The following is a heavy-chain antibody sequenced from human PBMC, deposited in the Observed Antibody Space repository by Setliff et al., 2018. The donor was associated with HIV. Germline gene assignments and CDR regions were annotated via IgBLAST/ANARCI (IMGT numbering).Heavy chain of an antibody. V-gene: IGHV5-51*01. D-gene: IGHD6-6*01. CDR2: IYPGDSDI. J-gene: IGHJ3*02. CDR1: GYTFTNFW. Sequence: GESLKISCKASGYTFTNFWIGWVRQVPGKGLEWMGNIYPGDSDIRYNPSFQGQVTISVDKSISTAYLQWSSLKASDTAIYYCARCIAARPRGSDAFDIWGQGTMVTVS. CDR3: ARCIAARPRGSDAFDI.